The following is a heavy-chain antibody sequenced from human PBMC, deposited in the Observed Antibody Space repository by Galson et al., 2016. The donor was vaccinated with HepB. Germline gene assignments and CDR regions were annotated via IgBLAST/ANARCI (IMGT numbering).Heavy chain of an antibody. CDR1: GFVFSDYF. Sequence: SLRLSCAASGFVFSDYFMSWIRQVPGKGLEWVSFISDSGSSRLYADSVKGRLTISRDTAKNSVYLQMNGLRVEDTAVYYCAREVLFSSGYYDVFDLWGQGTMVTVSP. J-gene: IGHJ3*01. V-gene: IGHV3-11*01. D-gene: IGHD3-22*01. CDR2: ISDSGSSR. CDR3: AREVLFSSGYYDVFDL.